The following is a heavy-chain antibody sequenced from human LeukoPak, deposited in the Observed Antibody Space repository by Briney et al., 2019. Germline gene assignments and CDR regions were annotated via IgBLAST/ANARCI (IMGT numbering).Heavy chain of an antibody. V-gene: IGHV3-74*03. CDR2: ANGDGSEI. Sequence: GGSLRLSCAASGFTFSSSWMHWVRKGPGKGLVWVSHANGDGSEIKYADSEKGRFTISRDNAKNTVDLQMNSLRAEDTAVYYCARDSSSGWFDYWGQGTLVTVSS. D-gene: IGHD6-19*01. J-gene: IGHJ4*02. CDR1: GFTFSSSW. CDR3: ARDSSSGWFDY.